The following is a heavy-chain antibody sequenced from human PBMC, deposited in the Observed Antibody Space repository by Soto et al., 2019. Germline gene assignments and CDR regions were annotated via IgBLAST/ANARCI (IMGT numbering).Heavy chain of an antibody. Sequence: EVQLVESGGGLVQPGRSLRLSCAASGFTFDDYAMHWVRQAPGKGLEWVSGISWNSGSLGYADSVKGRFTISRDNAKNSLYLQMNSLRAEDTALYYCAKCLSPILPPAMDVWGQGTTVTVSS. CDR1: GFTFDDYA. D-gene: IGHD2-15*01. V-gene: IGHV3-9*01. CDR3: AKCLSPILPPAMDV. CDR2: ISWNSGSL. J-gene: IGHJ6*02.